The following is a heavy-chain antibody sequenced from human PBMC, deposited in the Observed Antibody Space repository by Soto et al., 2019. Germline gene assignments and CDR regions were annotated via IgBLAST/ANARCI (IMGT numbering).Heavy chain of an antibody. Sequence: ASVKVSCKASGXTFTSYAMHWVRQAPGQRLEWMGWINAGNGNTKYSQKFQGRVTITRDTSASTAYMELSSLRSEDTAVYYCARSPPYSSSWDYYYYYGMDVWGQGTTVTVSS. CDR3: ARSPPYSSSWDYYYYYGMDV. CDR2: INAGNGNT. CDR1: GXTFTSYA. J-gene: IGHJ6*02. D-gene: IGHD6-13*01. V-gene: IGHV1-3*01.